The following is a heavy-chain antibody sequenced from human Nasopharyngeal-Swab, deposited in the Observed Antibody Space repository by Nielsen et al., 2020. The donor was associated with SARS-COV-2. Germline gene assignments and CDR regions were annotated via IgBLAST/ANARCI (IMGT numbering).Heavy chain of an antibody. CDR3: ARHALVTKDFDY. Sequence: WRRQCPGKGLEWIGSIYYSGSTYYNPSLKSRVTISVDTSKNQFSLKLSSVTAADTAVYYCARHALVTKDFDYWGQGTLVTVSS. J-gene: IGHJ4*02. CDR2: IYYSGST. V-gene: IGHV4-39*01. D-gene: IGHD4-17*01.